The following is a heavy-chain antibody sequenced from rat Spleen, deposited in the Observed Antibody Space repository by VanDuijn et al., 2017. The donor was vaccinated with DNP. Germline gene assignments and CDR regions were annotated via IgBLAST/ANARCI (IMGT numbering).Heavy chain of an antibody. D-gene: IGHD1-1*01. V-gene: IGHV5-17*01. Sequence: EVQLVESGGVLVQPGRSLKLSCAASGFTFSDYAMAWVRQAPKKGLEWVATISYDGIRTYYRDSVKGRFTISRDNAKSTLYLQMDSLRSEETATYYCARHALLQWAPCWYFDFWGPGTMVTVSS. CDR1: GFTFSDYA. J-gene: IGHJ1*01. CDR3: ARHALLQWAPCWYFDF. CDR2: ISYDGIRT.